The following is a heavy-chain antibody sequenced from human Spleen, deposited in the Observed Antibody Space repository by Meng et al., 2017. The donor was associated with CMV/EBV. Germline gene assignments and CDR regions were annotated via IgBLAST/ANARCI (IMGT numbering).Heavy chain of an antibody. D-gene: IGHD2-2*01. CDR3: VRGGEHCTATSCFH. V-gene: IGHV3-21*01. Sequence: SGFTFTDYSMHWVRQAPGKGLEWVSSTSSSGAFKRYADPVRGRFTISRDDFKSSLSLQMNSQRAEDTAVYYCVRGGEHCTATSCFHWGQGTLVTVSS. J-gene: IGHJ4*02. CDR2: TSSSGAFK. CDR1: GFTFTDYS.